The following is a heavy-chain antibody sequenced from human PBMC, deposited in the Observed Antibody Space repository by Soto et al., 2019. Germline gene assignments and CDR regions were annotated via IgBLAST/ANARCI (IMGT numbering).Heavy chain of an antibody. CDR2: INQDGSQK. Sequence: GGSLRLSCAASGFTFSSYWMSWVRQAPGKGLEWVANINQDGSQKYYPDSVKGRFTISRDNANNALYLQMNSLRAEDAAVYYCATKVVIGAIGFDDQWGQGTLVTVSS. D-gene: IGHD2-2*01. CDR1: GFTFSSYW. CDR3: ATKVVIGAIGFDDQ. V-gene: IGHV3-7*01. J-gene: IGHJ5*02.